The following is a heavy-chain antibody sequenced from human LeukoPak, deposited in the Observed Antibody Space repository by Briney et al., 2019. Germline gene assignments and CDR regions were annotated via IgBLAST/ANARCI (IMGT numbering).Heavy chain of an antibody. Sequence: PGGSLRLSCAASGFTFSSYSMNWVRQAPGKGLEWVSYISSSSSTIYYADSVKGRFTISRDNAKNSLYLQMNSLRDDGTSVYDCAQEEDDYFDYWGQGTLVTVSS. D-gene: IGHD5-24*01. V-gene: IGHV3-48*02. CDR1: GFTFSSYS. CDR3: AQEEDDYFDY. J-gene: IGHJ4*02. CDR2: ISSSSSTI.